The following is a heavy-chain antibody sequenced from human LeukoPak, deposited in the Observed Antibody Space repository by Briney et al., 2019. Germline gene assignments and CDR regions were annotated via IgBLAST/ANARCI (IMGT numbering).Heavy chain of an antibody. J-gene: IGHJ3*02. CDR2: IGTSGANT. CDR3: ASTVGATFISAFDI. V-gene: IGHV3-23*01. CDR1: GFTFNNYG. Sequence: GGSLRLSCAASGFTFNNYGMGWVRQTPGKGLEWVATIGTSGANTYHADSVKGRFTISRDNSKSTLYLQMNSLRAEDTAVYYCASTVGATFISAFDIWGQGTMVTVSS. D-gene: IGHD1-26*01.